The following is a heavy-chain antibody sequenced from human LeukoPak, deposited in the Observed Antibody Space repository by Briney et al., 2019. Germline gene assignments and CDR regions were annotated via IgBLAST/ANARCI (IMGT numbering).Heavy chain of an antibody. CDR3: ASPHFDY. V-gene: IGHV3-53*01. Sequence: GGSLRLSCAASGFTFSSYEMNWVRQAPGKGLEWVSVIYSGGSTYYADSVKGRFTISRDNSKNTLYLQMNSLRAEDTAVYYCASPHFDYWGQGTLVTVSS. J-gene: IGHJ4*02. CDR2: IYSGGST. CDR1: GFTFSSYE.